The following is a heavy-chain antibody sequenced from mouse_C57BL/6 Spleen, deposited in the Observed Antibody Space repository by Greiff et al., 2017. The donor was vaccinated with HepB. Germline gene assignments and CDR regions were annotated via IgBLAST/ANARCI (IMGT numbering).Heavy chain of an antibody. CDR1: GYTFTSYW. D-gene: IGHD2-10*01. V-gene: IGHV1-55*01. Sequence: QVQLQQSGAELVKPGASVKMSCKASGYTFTSYWITWVKQRPGQGLEWIGDIYPGSGSTNYNEKFKSKATLTVDTSSSTAYMQLSSLTSEDSAVYYCAREVPYSYYAMDYWGQGTSVTVSS. CDR3: AREVPYSYYAMDY. CDR2: IYPGSGST. J-gene: IGHJ4*01.